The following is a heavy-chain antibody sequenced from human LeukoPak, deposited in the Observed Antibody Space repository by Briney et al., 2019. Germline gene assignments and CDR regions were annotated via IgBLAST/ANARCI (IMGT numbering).Heavy chain of an antibody. V-gene: IGHV3-23*01. CDR1: GFTFSSYA. Sequence: GGSLRLSCAASGFTFSSYAMSWVRQAPGKGLEWVSVISGSGSNAYYADSVKGRFTISRDNSKNTLYLQMNSLRAEDTAVYYCAKLFGDSASGAFDIWGQGTMVTVSS. CDR3: AKLFGDSASGAFDI. CDR2: ISGSGSNA. D-gene: IGHD4-17*01. J-gene: IGHJ3*02.